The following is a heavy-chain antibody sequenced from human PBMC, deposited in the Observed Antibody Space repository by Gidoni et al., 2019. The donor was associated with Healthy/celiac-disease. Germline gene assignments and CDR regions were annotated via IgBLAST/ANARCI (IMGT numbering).Heavy chain of an antibody. CDR2: INHSGST. CDR1: GGSFSGYY. V-gene: IGHV4-34*01. Sequence: AVYGGSFSGYYWSWIRQPPGKGLEWIGEINHSGSTNYNPSLKSRVTISVDTSKNQFSLKLSSVTAADTAVYYCARGARVDFRENYYYGMDVWGQGTTVTVSS. J-gene: IGHJ6*02. D-gene: IGHD5-12*01. CDR3: ARGARVDFRENYYYGMDV.